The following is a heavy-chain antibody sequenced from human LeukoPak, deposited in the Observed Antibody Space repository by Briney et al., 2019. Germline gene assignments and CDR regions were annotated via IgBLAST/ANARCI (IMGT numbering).Heavy chain of an antibody. CDR1: GGSISSNNYY. Sequence: SETLSLTCTVSGGSISSNNYYWGWIRQPPGKGLEWIGSIYYSGTTHYNPSLKSRVTIAVDTSKNQFSLKLISVTAAATAVYYCASTGFGRYGSGPRYAFDIWGQGTMVTVSS. CDR3: ASTGFGRYGSGPRYAFDI. CDR2: IYYSGTT. D-gene: IGHD3-10*01. J-gene: IGHJ3*02. V-gene: IGHV4-39*07.